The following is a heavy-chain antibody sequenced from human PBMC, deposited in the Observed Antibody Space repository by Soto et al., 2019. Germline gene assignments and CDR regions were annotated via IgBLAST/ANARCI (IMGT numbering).Heavy chain of an antibody. V-gene: IGHV1-2*02. J-gene: IGHJ4*02. CDR2: IDPNSGDT. Sequence: GASVKVSFKASGYTFTGYFMHWVRQAPGQGLEWMGWIDPNSGDTNYAQSFQGRVTVTRDTSITTAYMELSRLTSDDTAVYYCARAPCSGGNCYSPYWGQGTLVTVSS. D-gene: IGHD2-15*01. CDR1: GYTFTGYF. CDR3: ARAPCSGGNCYSPY.